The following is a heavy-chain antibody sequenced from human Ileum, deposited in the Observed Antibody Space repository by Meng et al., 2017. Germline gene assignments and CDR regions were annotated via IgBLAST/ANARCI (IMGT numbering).Heavy chain of an antibody. CDR2: ISSSGSTI. CDR1: GFTFSDYY. CDR3: AKDSFATVINPHYWYFDL. Sequence: QVPLVESGGGLVKPGGSLRLSCAASGFTFSDYYMSCIRQAPGKGLEWVSYISSSGSTIYYADSVKGRFTISRDNAKNSLYLRMNSLRADDTAVYYCAKDSFATVINPHYWYFDLWGRGTLVTVSS. D-gene: IGHD4-23*01. J-gene: IGHJ2*01. V-gene: IGHV3-11*01.